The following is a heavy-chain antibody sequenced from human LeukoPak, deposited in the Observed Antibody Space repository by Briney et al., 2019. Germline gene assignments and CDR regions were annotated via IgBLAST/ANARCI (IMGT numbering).Heavy chain of an antibody. CDR1: GFTFSSYG. CDR3: AKVTYYYDSSGLDY. CDR2: IRYDGSNK. J-gene: IGHJ4*02. V-gene: IGHV3-30*02. D-gene: IGHD3-22*01. Sequence: LPGGSLRLSCAASGFTFSSYGMHWVRQAPGKGLEWVAFIRYDGSNKYYADSVKGRFTISRDNSKNTLYLQMNSLRAEDTAVYYCAKVTYYYDSSGLDYWGQGTLVTVSS.